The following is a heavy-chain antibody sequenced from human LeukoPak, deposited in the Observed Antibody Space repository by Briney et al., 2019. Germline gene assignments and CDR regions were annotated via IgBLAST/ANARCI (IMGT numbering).Heavy chain of an antibody. J-gene: IGHJ3*02. D-gene: IGHD3-10*01. Sequence: PSETLSLTCTVSGGSISSYYWSWIRQPPGKGLEWIGYIYYSGSTNYNPSLKSRVTISVDTSKNQFSLKLSSVTAADTAVYYRARLEGTTEFLWFGELSERAFDIWGQGTMVTVSS. CDR1: GGSISSYY. CDR3: ARLEGTTEFLWFGELSERAFDI. V-gene: IGHV4-59*08. CDR2: IYYSGST.